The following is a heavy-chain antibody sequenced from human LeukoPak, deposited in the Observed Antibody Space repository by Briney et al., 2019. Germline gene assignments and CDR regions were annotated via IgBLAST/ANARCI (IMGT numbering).Heavy chain of an antibody. J-gene: IGHJ6*02. CDR1: GGSFSGYY. Sequence: SETLSLTCAVYGGSFSGYYWSWIRQPPGKGLEWIGEINHSGSTNYNPSLKSRVTISVDTSKNQFSLKLSSVTAADTAVYYCARWAVLRYFDWLSENKYYYYGMDVWGQGTTVTVSS. CDR3: ARWAVLRYFDWLSENKYYYYGMDV. V-gene: IGHV4-34*01. D-gene: IGHD3-9*01. CDR2: INHSGST.